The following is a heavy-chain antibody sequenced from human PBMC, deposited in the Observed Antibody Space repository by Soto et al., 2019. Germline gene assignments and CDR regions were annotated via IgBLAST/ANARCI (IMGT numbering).Heavy chain of an antibody. CDR2: IWYDGGNK. D-gene: IGHD1-26*01. V-gene: IGHV3-33*01. CDR3: ARDAVMGATKGGNYWFDS. J-gene: IGHJ5*01. Sequence: QVQLVESGGGVVQPGRSLRLSCATAGFTFSNYGMNWVRQAPGKGLERVAVIWYDGGNKFYADSVKGRFTISRDNSKNTVSLQMDSLIAEDTAVYYCARDAVMGATKGGNYWFDSWGQGTLVTVSS. CDR1: GFTFSNYG.